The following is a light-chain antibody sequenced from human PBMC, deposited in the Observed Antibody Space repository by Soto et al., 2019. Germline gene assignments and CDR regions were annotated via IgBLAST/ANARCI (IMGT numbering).Light chain of an antibody. V-gene: IGLV2-14*01. CDR2: DVS. J-gene: IGLJ1*01. CDR3: SSYTRSSTYV. CDR1: SSDVGGYNY. Sequence: QSVLTQPASVSGSPGQSITISCTGTSSDVGGYNYVSWYRQHPGRAPKLMIYDVSNRPSGVSNRFSGSKSGNTASLTISGLQAEDLDDYYSSSYTRSSTYVFVTGSNVHV.